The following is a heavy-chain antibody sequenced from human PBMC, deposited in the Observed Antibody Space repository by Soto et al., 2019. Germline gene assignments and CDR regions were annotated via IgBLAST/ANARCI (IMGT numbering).Heavy chain of an antibody. CDR1: GFTFSHVW. CDR2: IKRKSDGETT. V-gene: IGHV3-15*01. J-gene: IGHJ3*02. D-gene: IGHD2-2*01. CDR3: TTEQYCSSNTCPGAFDM. Sequence: EVQLVESGGDLVNPGGSLRLSCAASGFTFSHVWMSWVRQAPGKGLEWVGHIKRKSDGETTDYAAPVKGRFTISRDDSINMLVLQMNSLKTDDTAVYYCTTEQYCSSNTCPGAFDMWGQGTMVTVSS.